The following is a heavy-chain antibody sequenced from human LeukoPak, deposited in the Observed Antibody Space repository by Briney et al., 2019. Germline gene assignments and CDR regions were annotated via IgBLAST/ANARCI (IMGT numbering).Heavy chain of an antibody. Sequence: ASVKVSCKASGYTFTSYAMNWVRQAPGQGLEWMGWINTNTGNPTYAQGFTGRFVFSLDASVSTAYLQISSLKAEDTAVYYCAREAGSSWSYYYYGMDVWGQGTTVTVSS. CDR3: AREAGSSWSYYYYGMDV. D-gene: IGHD6-13*01. CDR2: INTNTGNP. J-gene: IGHJ6*02. V-gene: IGHV7-4-1*02. CDR1: GYTFTSYA.